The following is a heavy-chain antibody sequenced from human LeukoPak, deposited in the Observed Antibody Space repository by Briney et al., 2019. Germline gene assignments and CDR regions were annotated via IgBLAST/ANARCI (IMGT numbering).Heavy chain of an antibody. Sequence: PGGSLRPSCAASGFTFSSYWMYWVRQAPGKGLVWVSRIKTDGRTTNYADSVKGRFTISRDNAKNTLYLQMNSLRAEDTAVYYCARDIALTRGGRSDYWGHGTLVTVSA. CDR1: GFTFSSYW. J-gene: IGHJ4*01. D-gene: IGHD3-10*01. CDR3: ARDIALTRGGRSDY. CDR2: IKTDGRTT. V-gene: IGHV3-74*01.